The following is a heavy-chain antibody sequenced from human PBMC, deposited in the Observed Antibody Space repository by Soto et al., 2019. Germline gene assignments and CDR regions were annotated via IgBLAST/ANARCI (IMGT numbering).Heavy chain of an antibody. CDR3: ARDEGYSYGFWFDP. V-gene: IGHV1-2*02. Sequence: GASVKVSCKASGYTFTGYYMHWVRQAPGQGLEWMGWINPNSGGTNYAQEFQGRVTMTRDTSISTAYMELSRLRSDDTAVYYCARDEGYSYGFWFDPWGQGTLVTVSS. CDR1: GYTFTGYY. J-gene: IGHJ5*02. D-gene: IGHD5-18*01. CDR2: INPNSGGT.